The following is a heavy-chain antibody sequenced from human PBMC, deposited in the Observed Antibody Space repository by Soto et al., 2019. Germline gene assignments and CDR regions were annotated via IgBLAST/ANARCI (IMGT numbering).Heavy chain of an antibody. D-gene: IGHD3-3*01. J-gene: IGHJ6*01. CDR3: AKEVWSGPMDV. CDR1: GFTFSSYG. Sequence: QVQLVESGGGVVQPGRSLRLSCAASGFTFSSYGMHWVRQAPGKGLEWVAVISYDGSNKNYADSVKGRFTISRDNSKHTQYLQMNSLRAEDTAVYYCAKEVWSGPMDVWGQGTKVTVSS. V-gene: IGHV3-30*18. CDR2: ISYDGSNK.